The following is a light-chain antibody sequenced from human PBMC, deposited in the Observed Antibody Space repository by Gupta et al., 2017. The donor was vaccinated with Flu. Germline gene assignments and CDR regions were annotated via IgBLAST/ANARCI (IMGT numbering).Light chain of an antibody. V-gene: IGLV1-51*01. CDR2: DNN. Sequence: QSVFTQPPSVSAAPGQKVTISCSGSSSNVGNNYVSWYQQLPGAAPKLLIYDNNKRPSGIPDRFSASKCGTSATLGITGLQTGDGAEYYCGTWDSSLSVWVFGGGTQLTVL. CDR1: SSNVGNNY. CDR3: GTWDSSLSVWV. J-gene: IGLJ3*02.